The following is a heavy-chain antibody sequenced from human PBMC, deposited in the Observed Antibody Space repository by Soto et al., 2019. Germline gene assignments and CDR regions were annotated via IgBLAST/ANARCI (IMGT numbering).Heavy chain of an antibody. CDR3: AIVSFSYMDV. J-gene: IGHJ6*03. CDR2: INPSGGST. V-gene: IGHV1-46*03. CDR1: GYTFTSYY. Sequence: ASVKVSCKASGYTFTSYYMHWVRQAPGQGLEWMGIINPSGGSTSYAQKFQGRVTMTRDTSTSTVYMELSSLRPEDTAVYYCAIVSFSYMDVWGKGTTVTVSS.